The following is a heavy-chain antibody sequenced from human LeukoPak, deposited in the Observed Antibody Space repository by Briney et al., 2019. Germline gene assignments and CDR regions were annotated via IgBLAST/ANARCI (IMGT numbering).Heavy chain of an antibody. CDR1: GYTFTSYY. J-gene: IGHJ4*02. Sequence: VASVTVSCTASGYTFTSYYMHWVRQAPGQGLEWMGIINPSGGSTSYAQKFQGRVTMTRDTSTSTVYMELSSLRSEDTAVYYCARALRYYYDSSGYLDYWGQGTLVTVSS. CDR2: INPSGGST. CDR3: ARALRYYYDSSGYLDY. V-gene: IGHV1-46*01. D-gene: IGHD3-22*01.